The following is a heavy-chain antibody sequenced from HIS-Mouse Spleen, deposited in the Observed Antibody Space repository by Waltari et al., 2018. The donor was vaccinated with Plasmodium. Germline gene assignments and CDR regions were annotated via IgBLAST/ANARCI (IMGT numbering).Heavy chain of an antibody. Sequence: EVQLVESGGGLVKPGGSLRLSCAASGFPFSSYSMNWVRQAPGKGLEGVSSISSSSSYIYYADSVKGRFTISRDNAKNSLYLQMNSLRAEDTAVYYCARESSSSWYFDYWGQGTLVTVSS. CDR1: GFPFSSYS. J-gene: IGHJ4*02. V-gene: IGHV3-21*01. CDR3: ARESSSSWYFDY. D-gene: IGHD6-13*01. CDR2: ISSSSSYI.